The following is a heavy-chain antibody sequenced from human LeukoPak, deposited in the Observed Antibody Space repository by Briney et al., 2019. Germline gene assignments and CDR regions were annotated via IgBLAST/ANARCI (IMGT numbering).Heavy chain of an antibody. J-gene: IGHJ4*02. D-gene: IGHD3/OR15-3a*01. V-gene: IGHV4-39*01. CDR2: IYYTGNT. CDR3: ARQTGSGLFILP. CDR1: GVSISSSNSY. Sequence: SETLSLTRSVSGVSISSSNSYWGWIRQPPGKGLEWIGSIYYTGNTYYNASLKSQVSISIDTSKNQFSLRLTSVTAADTAVYFCARQTGSGLFILPGGQGTLVTVSS.